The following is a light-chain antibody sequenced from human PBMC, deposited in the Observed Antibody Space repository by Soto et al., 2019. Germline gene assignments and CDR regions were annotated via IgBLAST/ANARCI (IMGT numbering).Light chain of an antibody. CDR2: EVS. CDR1: SSDVGGYNY. CDR3: SSYTSRTTHV. Sequence: QSALTQPASVSGSPGQSITISCTGTSSDVGGYNYVSWYQQHPGKAPKLMIYEVSNRPSGVSFRFSGSKSGNTASLTISGLQAEDEADYYCSSYTSRTTHVFGTGTKVTVL. V-gene: IGLV2-14*01. J-gene: IGLJ1*01.